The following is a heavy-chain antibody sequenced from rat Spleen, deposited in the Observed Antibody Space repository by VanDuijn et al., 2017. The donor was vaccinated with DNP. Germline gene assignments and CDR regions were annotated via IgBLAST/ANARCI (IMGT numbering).Heavy chain of an antibody. CDR1: GFTFSDYY. Sequence: EVQLVESGGGLVQPGRSLKLSCTASGFTFSDYYMAWVRQAPTKGLEWVAYISYDGSSTYYRDSVKGRFTISRDNAKSSLYLQMDSLRSEDTATYYCTTESTYYGQFDYWGQGVMVSVSA. D-gene: IGHD1-9*01. CDR3: TTESTYYGQFDY. V-gene: IGHV5-20*01. J-gene: IGHJ2*01. CDR2: ISYDGSST.